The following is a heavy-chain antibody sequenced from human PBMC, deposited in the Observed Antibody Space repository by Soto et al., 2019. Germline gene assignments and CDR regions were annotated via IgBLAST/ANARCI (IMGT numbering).Heavy chain of an antibody. J-gene: IGHJ6*02. D-gene: IGHD3-3*01. CDR1: GFTFTSSA. CDR2: IVVGSGNT. CDR3: AAERYYDFWSGYYSPYGTDV. Sequence: SVKVSCKASGFTFTSSAVQWVRQARGQRLEWIGWIVVGSGNTNYAQKFQERVTITRDMSTSTAYMELSSLRSEDTAVYYCAAERYYDFWSGYYSPYGTDVWGQGTTVTVSS. V-gene: IGHV1-58*01.